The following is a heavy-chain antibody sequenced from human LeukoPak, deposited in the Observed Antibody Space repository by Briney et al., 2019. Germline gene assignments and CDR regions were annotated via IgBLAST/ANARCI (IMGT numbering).Heavy chain of an antibody. CDR3: ARVGAHYYYGMDV. J-gene: IGHJ6*04. CDR2: IYHSGST. Sequence: SGTLSLTCAVSGGSISSSNWWSWVRQPPGKGLEWIGEIYHSGSTNYNPSLKSRVTISVDKSKNQFSLKLSSVTAADTAVYYCARVGAHYYYGMDVWAKGTTVTVSS. D-gene: IGHD3-16*01. V-gene: IGHV4-4*02. CDR1: GGSISSSNW.